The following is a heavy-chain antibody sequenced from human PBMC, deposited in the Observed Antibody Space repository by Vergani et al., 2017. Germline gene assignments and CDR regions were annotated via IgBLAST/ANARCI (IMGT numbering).Heavy chain of an antibody. CDR3: AKDPGEYSGSDGSFDH. V-gene: IGHV3-23*04. J-gene: IGHJ4*02. CDR1: GFTFSSYA. CDR2: ISGSGGST. Sequence: EVQVVESGGGLVQPGGSLRLSCAASGFTFSSYAMSWVRQAPGKGLEWVSAISGSGGSTYYADSVKGRFTISRDNSKNTLYLQMNSLRAEDTAVYYCAKDPGEYSGSDGSFDHWGQGILVTASS. D-gene: IGHD1-26*01.